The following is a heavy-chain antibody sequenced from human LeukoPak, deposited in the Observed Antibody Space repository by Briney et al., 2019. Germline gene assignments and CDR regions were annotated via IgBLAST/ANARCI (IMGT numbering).Heavy chain of an antibody. CDR2: IYHSGST. CDR3: AREIVAVAGNYYYMDV. CDR1: GGSISSYY. Sequence: PSETLSLTCTVSGGSISSYYWGWIRQPPGKGLEWIGSIYHSGSTYYNPSLKSRVTISVDTSKNQFSLKLSSVTAADTAVYYCAREIVAVAGNYYYMDVWGKGTTVTVSS. D-gene: IGHD6-19*01. J-gene: IGHJ6*03. V-gene: IGHV4-38-2*02.